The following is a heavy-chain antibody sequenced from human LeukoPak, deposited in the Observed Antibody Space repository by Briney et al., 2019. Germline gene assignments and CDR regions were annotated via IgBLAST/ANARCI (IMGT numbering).Heavy chain of an antibody. CDR3: AKEGRGDPRYFDP. D-gene: IGHD2-21*02. Sequence: GGSLRHSCAASGFTFSTSGMRWVRQAPGKGLEWVSTVSPGAVNTYYADSVRGRFTITRDKSKTTVYLQMNSLRVEDTAIYYCAKEGRGDPRYFDPWGQGTLVTVSS. V-gene: IGHV3-23*01. CDR1: GFTFSTSG. J-gene: IGHJ5*02. CDR2: VSPGAVNT.